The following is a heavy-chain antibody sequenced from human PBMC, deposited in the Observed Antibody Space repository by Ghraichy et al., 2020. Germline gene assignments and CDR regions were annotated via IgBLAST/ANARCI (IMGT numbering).Heavy chain of an antibody. D-gene: IGHD3-22*01. Sequence: GESLNISCKGSGYSFTSYWIGWVRQMPGKGLEWMGIIYPGDSDTRYSPSFQGQVTISADKSISTAYLQWSSLKASDTAMYYCARLSGYYDSSGYPIWRNDAFDIWGQGTMVTVSS. V-gene: IGHV5-51*01. J-gene: IGHJ3*02. CDR3: ARLSGYYDSSGYPIWRNDAFDI. CDR2: IYPGDSDT. CDR1: GYSFTSYW.